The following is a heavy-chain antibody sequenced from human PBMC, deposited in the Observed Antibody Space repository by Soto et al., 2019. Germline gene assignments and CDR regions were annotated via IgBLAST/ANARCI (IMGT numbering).Heavy chain of an antibody. CDR1: GYTFNRYD. CDR3: ARCLVELWLTAGFDY. J-gene: IGHJ4*02. D-gene: IGHD6-19*01. CDR2: MNPDSGST. V-gene: IGHV1-8*01. Sequence: QVQLVQSGAEVKKPGASVKVSCKTSGYTFNRYDMNWVRQATGQGLEWMGWMNPDSGSTGYAQKFQGRVTMTTDTSMRTVYMELTSLTSEDTAVYYCARCLVELWLTAGFDYWGQGTPVTVTS.